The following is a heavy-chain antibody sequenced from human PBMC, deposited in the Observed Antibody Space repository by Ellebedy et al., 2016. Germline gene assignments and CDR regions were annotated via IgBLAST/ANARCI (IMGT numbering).Heavy chain of an antibody. CDR3: AGRGGRYCSSTSCYYYGMDV. CDR1: GYTFTSYG. CDR2: IIPIFGTA. V-gene: IGHV1-69*13. D-gene: IGHD2-2*01. Sequence: ASVKVSCKASGYTFTSYGISWVRQAPGQGLEWMGGIIPIFGTANYAQKFQGRVTITADESTSTAYMELSSLRSEDTAVYYCAGRGGRYCSSTSCYYYGMDVWGQGTTVTVSS. J-gene: IGHJ6*02.